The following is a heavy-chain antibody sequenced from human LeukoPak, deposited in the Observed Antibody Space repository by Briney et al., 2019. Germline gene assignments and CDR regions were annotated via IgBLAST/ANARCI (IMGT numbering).Heavy chain of an antibody. CDR2: IIPIFGTA. J-gene: IGHJ4*02. Sequence: SVKVSCKASGGTFSSYAISWVRQAPGQGLEWMGGIIPIFGTANYAQKFQGRVTITADESTSTAYMELSSLRSGDTAVYYCARGGYQLLSSDFDYWGQGTLVTVSS. V-gene: IGHV1-69*13. CDR1: GGTFSSYA. CDR3: ARGGYQLLSSDFDY. D-gene: IGHD2-2*01.